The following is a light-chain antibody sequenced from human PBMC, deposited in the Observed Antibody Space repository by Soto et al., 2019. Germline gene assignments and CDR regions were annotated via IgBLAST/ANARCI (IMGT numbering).Light chain of an antibody. V-gene: IGLV1-40*01. CDR3: QSYDSSLSGWV. J-gene: IGLJ3*02. CDR1: SSNIGAGYD. CDR2: GNN. Sequence: QSVLTQPPSVSGAPGQRVTISCTGSSSNIGAGYDVHWYQQLPGTAPKLLIYGNNNRPSWVPDRFSGSKSGTSASLAITGLQAEDEADYYCQSYDSSLSGWVFGGRTKLTVL.